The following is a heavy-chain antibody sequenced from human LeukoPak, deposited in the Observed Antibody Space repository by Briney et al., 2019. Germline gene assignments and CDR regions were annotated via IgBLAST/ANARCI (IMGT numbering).Heavy chain of an antibody. CDR1: GGTFSSYA. V-gene: IGHV1-69*05. Sequence: ASVKVSCKASGGTFSSYAISWVRQAPGQGLEWMGGIIPIFGTANYAQKFQGRVTITTDESTSTAYMELSSLRSEDTAMYYCARVLGYCSSTSCYFDYWGQGTLVTVSS. CDR2: IIPIFGTA. J-gene: IGHJ4*02. CDR3: ARVLGYCSSTSCYFDY. D-gene: IGHD2-2*01.